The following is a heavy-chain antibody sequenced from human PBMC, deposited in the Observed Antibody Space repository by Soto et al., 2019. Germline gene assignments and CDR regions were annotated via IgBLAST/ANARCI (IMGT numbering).Heavy chain of an antibody. Sequence: SETLSLTCTVSGGSINSGDYYWTWVRQPPGKGLEWIGNIFHSGSTYYTPSLQSRVTISLDTSKNHFSLKLSSVTPADTAVYYCARDRYYGSGTYYNFYSGMDVWGQGTTVTAP. CDR2: IFHSGST. J-gene: IGHJ6*02. CDR1: GGSINSGDYY. CDR3: ARDRYYGSGTYYNFYSGMDV. D-gene: IGHD3-10*01. V-gene: IGHV4-30-4*01.